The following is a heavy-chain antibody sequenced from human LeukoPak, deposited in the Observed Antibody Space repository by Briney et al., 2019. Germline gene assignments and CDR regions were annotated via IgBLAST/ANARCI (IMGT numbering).Heavy chain of an antibody. CDR3: ARDMDSSGYSNFDY. V-gene: IGHV3-21*01. CDR2: ISSSSSYI. J-gene: IGHJ4*02. CDR1: GFTFSSSW. Sequence: PGGSLRLSCAASGFTFSSSWMHWVRQTPGKGLVWVSSISSSSSYIYYADSVKGRFTISRDNAKNSLYLQMNSLRAEDTAVYYCARDMDSSGYSNFDYWGQGTLVTVSS. D-gene: IGHD3-22*01.